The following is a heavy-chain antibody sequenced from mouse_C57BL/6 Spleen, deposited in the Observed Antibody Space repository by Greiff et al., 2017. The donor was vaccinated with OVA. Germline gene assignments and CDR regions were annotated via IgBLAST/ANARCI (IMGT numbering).Heavy chain of an antibody. CDR2: INPNNGGT. V-gene: IGHV1-26*01. CDR3: ARSLLLRFDY. D-gene: IGHD1-1*01. J-gene: IGHJ2*01. CDR1: GYTFTDYY. Sequence: EVQLQQSGPELVKPGASVKISCKASGYTFTDYYMNWVKQSHGKSLEWIGDINPNNGGTSYNQKFKGKATLTVDKSSSTAYMELRSLTSEDSAVYYCARSLLLRFDYWGQGTTLTVSS.